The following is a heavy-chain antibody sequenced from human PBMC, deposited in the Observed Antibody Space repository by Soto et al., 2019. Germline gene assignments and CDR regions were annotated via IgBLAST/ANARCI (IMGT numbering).Heavy chain of an antibody. Sequence: SETLSLTCTVSGGSISSGGYYWSWIRRHPGKGLEWIGYIYYSGSTYYNPSLKSRVTISVDTSKNQFSLKLSSVTAADTAVYYCARVLDYGDYSWFDPWGQGTLVTV. CDR2: IYYSGST. CDR3: ARVLDYGDYSWFDP. J-gene: IGHJ5*02. V-gene: IGHV4-31*03. D-gene: IGHD4-17*01. CDR1: GGSISSGGYY.